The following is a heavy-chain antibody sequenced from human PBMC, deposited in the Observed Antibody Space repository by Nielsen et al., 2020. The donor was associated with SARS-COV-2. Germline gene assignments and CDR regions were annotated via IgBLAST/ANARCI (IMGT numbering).Heavy chain of an antibody. D-gene: IGHD3-22*01. Sequence: ASVKVSCKASGYTFTSYYMHWVRQAPGQGLEWMGWISGNSDSAKYVKKFLGRVIMTTDTSTSTAYLEVRSLRSDDTAVYYCASSVPPSGFNWFDPWGQGTLVTVSS. CDR3: ASSVPPSGFNWFDP. CDR1: GYTFTSYY. CDR2: ISGNSDSA. J-gene: IGHJ5*02. V-gene: IGHV1-18*04.